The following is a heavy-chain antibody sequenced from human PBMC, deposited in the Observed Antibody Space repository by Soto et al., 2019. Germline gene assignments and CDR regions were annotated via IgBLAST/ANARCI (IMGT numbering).Heavy chain of an antibody. CDR1: GFTFSSYS. J-gene: IGHJ4*02. V-gene: IGHV3-48*01. Sequence: GGSLRLSCAASGFTFSSYSINWVRQAPGKGLEWVSYISSTSSTIYYADSVKGRFTISRDNAKNSLYLQMNSLRAEDTAVYYCARDSYWSFDDWGQGILVTVSS. D-gene: IGHD3-3*01. CDR3: ARDSYWSFDD. CDR2: ISSTSSTI.